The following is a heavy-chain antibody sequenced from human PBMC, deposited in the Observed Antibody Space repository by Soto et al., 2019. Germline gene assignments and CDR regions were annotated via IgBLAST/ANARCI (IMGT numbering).Heavy chain of an antibody. V-gene: IGHV3-33*01. Sequence: QVQLVESGGGVVQPGRSLRLSCAASGFTFSSYGMHWVRQAPGKGLEWVAVIWYDGSNKYYADSVKGRFTISRDNSKNTLYLQMNSLRAEDTAVYYCARDRGYCSGGSCYTTLDYWGQGTLVTVSS. J-gene: IGHJ4*02. CDR1: GFTFSSYG. CDR2: IWYDGSNK. CDR3: ARDRGYCSGGSCYTTLDY. D-gene: IGHD2-15*01.